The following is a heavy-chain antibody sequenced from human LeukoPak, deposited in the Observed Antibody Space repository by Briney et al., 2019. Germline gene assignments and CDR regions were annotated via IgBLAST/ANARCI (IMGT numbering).Heavy chain of an antibody. CDR2: ISGSGGST. CDR3: AKDLDWQLCFDY. CDR1: GFTFSGYA. Sequence: GGSLRLSCAASGFTFSGYAMSWVRQAPGKGLEWVSAISGSGGSTYYADSVKGRFTISRDNSKNTLYLQMNSLRAEDTAVYYCAKDLDWQLCFDYWGQGTLVTVSS. D-gene: IGHD5-18*01. J-gene: IGHJ4*02. V-gene: IGHV3-23*01.